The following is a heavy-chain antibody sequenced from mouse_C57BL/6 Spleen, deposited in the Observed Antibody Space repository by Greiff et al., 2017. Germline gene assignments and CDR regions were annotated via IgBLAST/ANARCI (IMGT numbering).Heavy chain of an antibody. V-gene: IGHV5-16*01. D-gene: IGHD4-1*01. J-gene: IGHJ4*01. CDR3: ARDLTGDAMDY. Sequence: EVKVVESEGGLVQPGSSMKLSCTASGFTFSDYYMAWVRQVPEKGLEWVANINYDGSSTYYLDSLKSRFIISRDNAKNILYLQMSSLKSEDTATYYCARDLTGDAMDYWGQGTSVTVSS. CDR1: GFTFSDYY. CDR2: INYDGSST.